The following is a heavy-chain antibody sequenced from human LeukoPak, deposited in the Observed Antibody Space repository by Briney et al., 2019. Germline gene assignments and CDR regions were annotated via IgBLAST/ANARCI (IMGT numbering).Heavy chain of an antibody. CDR1: GFTFSSYA. Sequence: GGSLRLSCAASGFTFSSYAMSWVRQAPGKGLEWLSAISGSGGSKYYAVSVKGQFNISRDNSKNTLYLQMNSLRAEDTDVYYCAKTSKNYYDSSGYRGGFDYWGQGTLVTVSS. J-gene: IGHJ4*02. CDR2: ISGSGGSK. D-gene: IGHD3-22*01. CDR3: AKTSKNYYDSSGYRGGFDY. V-gene: IGHV3-23*01.